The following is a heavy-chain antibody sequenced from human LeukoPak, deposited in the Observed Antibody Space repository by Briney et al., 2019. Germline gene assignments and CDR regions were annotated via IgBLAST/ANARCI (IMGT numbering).Heavy chain of an antibody. V-gene: IGHV3-74*01. D-gene: IGHD4-17*01. J-gene: IGHJ3*02. CDR1: GFTFSSYW. Sequence: HPGGSLRLSCAASGFTFSSYWMHWVRQAPGKGLVRVSRVNSDGSSTSYADSVKGRFTISRDNAKNTLYLQMNSLRAEDTAVYYCARDYGDYVDMAFDIWGQGTMVTVSS. CDR3: ARDYGDYVDMAFDI. CDR2: VNSDGSST.